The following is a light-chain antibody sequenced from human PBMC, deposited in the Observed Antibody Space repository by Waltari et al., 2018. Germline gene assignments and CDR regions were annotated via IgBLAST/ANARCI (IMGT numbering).Light chain of an antibody. Sequence: EIVLTQSPGTLSLFPGERATLSCRASQTVSSAKYVAWYQQKAGQAPRLLIYAASSRAAGIPDRFSGSGSGTDFTLTISRLEAEDFAVYYCQHYGSSLWTFGQGTQVEMK. CDR1: QTVSSAKY. CDR3: QHYGSSLWT. V-gene: IGKV3-20*01. CDR2: AAS. J-gene: IGKJ1*01.